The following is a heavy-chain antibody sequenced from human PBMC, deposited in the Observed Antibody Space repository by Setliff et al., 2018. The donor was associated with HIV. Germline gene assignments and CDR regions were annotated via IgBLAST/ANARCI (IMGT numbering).Heavy chain of an antibody. CDR1: HYSISDSYY. V-gene: IGHV4-38-2*01. J-gene: IGHJ4*01. Sequence: SETLSLTCLVSHYSISDSYYWGWVRQPPGKGLEWIGTVYYLGNTYHNPSLRSRLSLSIDRSHQSFSFQLTSVSAADTAMYYCARGQWEGLHAYFFDVWGHGMPVTSPQ. CDR2: VYYLGNT. D-gene: IGHD1-26*01. CDR3: ARGQWEGLHAYFFDV.